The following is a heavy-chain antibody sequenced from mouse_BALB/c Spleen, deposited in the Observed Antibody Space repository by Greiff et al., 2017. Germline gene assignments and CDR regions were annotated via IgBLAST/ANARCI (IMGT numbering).Heavy chain of an antibody. D-gene: IGHD2-14*01. V-gene: IGHV1-55*01. CDR3: ARWYRYDSYYYAMDY. Sequence: QVQLKQPGAELVKPGTSVKLSCKASGYNFTSYWINWVKLRPGQGLEWIGDIYPGSGSTNYNEKFKSKATLTVDTSSSTAYMQLSSLASEDSALYYCARWYRYDSYYYAMDYWGQGTSVTVSS. CDR2: IYPGSGST. J-gene: IGHJ4*01. CDR1: GYNFTSYW.